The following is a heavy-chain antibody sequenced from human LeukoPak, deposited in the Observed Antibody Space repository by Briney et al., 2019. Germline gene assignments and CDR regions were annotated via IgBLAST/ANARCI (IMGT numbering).Heavy chain of an antibody. V-gene: IGHV3-74*01. D-gene: IGHD1-20*01. J-gene: IGHJ6*02. CDR2: ISSDGSST. CDR3: ARIRYDWSGMDV. Sequence: GGSLRLSCAASGFTFSSYWMHWVRQAPGKGLVWVSRISSDGSSTSYADSVKGRFTISRDNAKNTLYLQMNSLRAEDTAVYYCARIRYDWSGMDVWGQGTTVTVSS. CDR1: GFTFSSYW.